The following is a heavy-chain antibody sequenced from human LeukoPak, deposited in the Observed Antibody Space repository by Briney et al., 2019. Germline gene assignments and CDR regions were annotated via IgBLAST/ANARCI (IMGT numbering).Heavy chain of an antibody. V-gene: IGHV1-18*01. CDR2: TSAYNGNT. CDR3: ARATVTTTFDAFDI. CDR1: GYTFTSYG. D-gene: IGHD4-17*01. Sequence: ASVKVSCKASGYTFTSYGISWVRQAPGQGLEWMGWTSAYNGNTKYAQKLQGRVTMTTDTSTSTAYMELRSLRSDDTAVYYCARATVTTTFDAFDIWGQGTMVTVSS. J-gene: IGHJ3*02.